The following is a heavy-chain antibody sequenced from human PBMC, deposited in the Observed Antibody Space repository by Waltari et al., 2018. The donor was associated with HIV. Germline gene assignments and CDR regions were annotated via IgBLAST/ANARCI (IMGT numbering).Heavy chain of an antibody. CDR2: IFSNDEK. Sequence: QVTLKESGPVLVKPTETLTLTCTVSGFSLSNARMGVSWIRQPPGKALEWLAHIFSNDEKSYSTSRKSRLTIAKDTSKSQVVLTMTNMDPVDTATYYCARIQDGAVAGGEVYWGQGTLVTVSS. J-gene: IGHJ4*02. D-gene: IGHD6-19*01. CDR1: GFSLSNARMG. V-gene: IGHV2-26*01. CDR3: ARIQDGAVAGGEVY.